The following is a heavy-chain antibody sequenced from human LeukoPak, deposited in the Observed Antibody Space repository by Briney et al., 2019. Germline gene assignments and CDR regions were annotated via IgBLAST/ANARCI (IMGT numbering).Heavy chain of an antibody. CDR1: GFTFSSYE. Sequence: GGSLRLSCAASGFTFSSYEMNWVRQAPGKGLDWVSYISSGGNTIYYADSVKGRFTISRDDAKNSLYLQMNSLRAEDTAVYYCAREGTAMVSFDYWGQGTLVTVSS. V-gene: IGHV3-48*03. CDR3: AREGTAMVSFDY. CDR2: ISSGGNTI. D-gene: IGHD5-18*01. J-gene: IGHJ4*02.